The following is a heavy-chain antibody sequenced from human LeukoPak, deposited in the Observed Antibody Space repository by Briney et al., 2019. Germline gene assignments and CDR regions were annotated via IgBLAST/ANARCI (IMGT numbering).Heavy chain of an antibody. CDR3: ARDVGYYYDSSGRDY. V-gene: IGHV4-34*01. CDR1: GGSFSGYY. D-gene: IGHD3-22*01. Sequence: SETLSLTCAVYGGSFSGYYWSWIRQPPGKGLERLGEINHSGRTNYNPSLKSRVTISVDTSKDQFSLKLRSVTAADTAVYYCARDVGYYYDSSGRDYWGQRTLVTVSS. J-gene: IGHJ4*02. CDR2: INHSGRT.